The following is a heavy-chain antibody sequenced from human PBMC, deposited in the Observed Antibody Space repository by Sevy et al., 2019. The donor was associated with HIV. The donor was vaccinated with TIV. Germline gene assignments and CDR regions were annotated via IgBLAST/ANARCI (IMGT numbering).Heavy chain of an antibody. CDR1: GFTFSDHY. J-gene: IGHJ4*02. CDR2: ISSSGDTI. D-gene: IGHD2-21*02. V-gene: IGHV3-11*04. Sequence: GGSLRLSCAASGFTFSDHYMSWIRQAPGKGLEWVSYISSSGDTIHYADSVRGRLTISRDNAQNSLYLQMNSLRTEDTAADYCATDYCGADCYTAGGFDYWGQGTLVTVSS. CDR3: ATDYCGADCYTAGGFDY.